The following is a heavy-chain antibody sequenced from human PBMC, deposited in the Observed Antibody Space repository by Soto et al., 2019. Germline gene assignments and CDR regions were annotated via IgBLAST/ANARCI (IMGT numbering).Heavy chain of an antibody. V-gene: IGHV3-30*18. Sequence: GGSLRLSCAASGFTFSSYAMSWVRQAPGKGLEWVAAISHDGTNKNYGDSVKGRFTISRDNSKKTLYLQMSSLRPEDTALYYCAKDEYYYSRSGYYIFDSWGQGTLVTVSS. J-gene: IGHJ4*02. CDR3: AKDEYYYSRSGYYIFDS. CDR2: ISHDGTNK. CDR1: GFTFSSYA. D-gene: IGHD3-22*01.